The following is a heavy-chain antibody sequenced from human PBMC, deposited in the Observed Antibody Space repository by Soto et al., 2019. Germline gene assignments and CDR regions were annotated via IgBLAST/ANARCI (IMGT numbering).Heavy chain of an antibody. V-gene: IGHV3-23*01. CDR1: GFTFSSYA. Sequence: PGGSLRLSCAASGFTFSSYAMSWVRQAPGKGLEWVSAISGSGGSTYYADSVKGRLTISRDNSKNTLYLQMSSLRAEDTAVYYCAKLGQQPLFSEYNWFDPWGQGTLVTVSS. D-gene: IGHD6-13*01. CDR2: ISGSGGST. J-gene: IGHJ5*02. CDR3: AKLGQQPLFSEYNWFDP.